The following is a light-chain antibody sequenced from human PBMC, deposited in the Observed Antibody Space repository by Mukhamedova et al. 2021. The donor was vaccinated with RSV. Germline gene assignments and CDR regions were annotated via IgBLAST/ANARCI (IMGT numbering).Light chain of an antibody. CDR1: SSDVGGYNY. J-gene: IGLJ2*01. Sequence: SCTGTSSDVGGYNYVSWYQQHPGKAPKLMIYEVSKWPSGVPDRFSGSKSGNTASLTVSGLQAEDEADYYCSSYAGSNKIFGGGT. V-gene: IGLV2-8*01. CDR3: SSYAGSNKI. CDR2: EVS.